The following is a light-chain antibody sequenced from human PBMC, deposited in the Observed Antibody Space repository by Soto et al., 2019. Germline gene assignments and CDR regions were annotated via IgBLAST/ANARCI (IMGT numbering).Light chain of an antibody. CDR3: QQYNNLPPGT. CDR2: GAS. Sequence: EIVMTQSPATLSVSPGERATLSCRASQSVSSTLAWYQQKPGQAPRLLIYGASTRATGIPARFSGSGSGTEFTLTISSLQSEDFAVYYCQQYNNLPPGTFGQGTKLEIK. J-gene: IGKJ2*01. CDR1: QSVSST. V-gene: IGKV3-15*01.